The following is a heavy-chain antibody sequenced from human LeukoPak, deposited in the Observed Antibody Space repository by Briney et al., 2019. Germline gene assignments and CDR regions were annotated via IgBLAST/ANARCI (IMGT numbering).Heavy chain of an antibody. Sequence: GGSLRFSCAASGFTFSGSAMHWVRQASGKGLEWVGRIRSKANSYATAYAASVKGRFTISRDDSKNTAYLQMNSLETEDTAVYYCTSPPTGIAAAGTSDYWGQGTLVTVSS. D-gene: IGHD6-13*01. V-gene: IGHV3-73*01. CDR3: TSPPTGIAAAGTSDY. CDR2: IRSKANSYAT. J-gene: IGHJ4*02. CDR1: GFTFSGSA.